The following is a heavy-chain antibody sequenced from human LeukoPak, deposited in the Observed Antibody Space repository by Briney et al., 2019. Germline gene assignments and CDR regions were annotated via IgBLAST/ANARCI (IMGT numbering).Heavy chain of an antibody. CDR3: AKDQYDTWSRRGNFGS. D-gene: IGHD3/OR15-3a*01. Sequence: GGSLRLSCTASGFTFSNFAMNWVRQTPGKGLEWVSVISGSGSTYYADSVRGRFTVSRDNSKHTMSLQMNTLRAEDTAVFYCAKDQYDTWSRRGNFGSWGQGTLVIVSS. J-gene: IGHJ4*02. CDR1: GFTFSNFA. CDR2: ISGSGST. V-gene: IGHV3-23*01.